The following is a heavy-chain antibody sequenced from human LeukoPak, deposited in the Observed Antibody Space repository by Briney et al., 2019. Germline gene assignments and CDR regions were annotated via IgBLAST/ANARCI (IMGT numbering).Heavy chain of an antibody. Sequence: GGSLRLSYAASGFTFTSYAMSWVRQAPGMGLEWVSTISAGAGTTNFADSVKGRFTISRDNSKNTLYLQMNSLRAEDTAVYYCAKDRDPPRDGYNLGGLDYWGQGALVTVSS. D-gene: IGHD5-24*01. CDR1: GFTFTSYA. CDR3: AKDRDPPRDGYNLGGLDY. J-gene: IGHJ4*02. CDR2: ISAGAGTT. V-gene: IGHV3-23*01.